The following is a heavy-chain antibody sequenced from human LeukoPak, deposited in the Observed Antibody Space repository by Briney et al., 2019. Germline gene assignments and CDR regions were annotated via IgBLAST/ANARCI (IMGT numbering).Heavy chain of an antibody. CDR3: AKVAWFGEPLYFDY. V-gene: IGHV3-21*04. D-gene: IGHD3-10*01. CDR1: GFTFSSYS. J-gene: IGHJ4*01. Sequence: GGSLRLSCAASGFTFSSYSMNWVRQAPGKGLEWVSSISSSSSYIYYADSVKGRFTISRDNSKNTLYLQMNSLRAEDTAVYYCAKVAWFGEPLYFDYWGHGTLVTVSS. CDR2: ISSSSSYI.